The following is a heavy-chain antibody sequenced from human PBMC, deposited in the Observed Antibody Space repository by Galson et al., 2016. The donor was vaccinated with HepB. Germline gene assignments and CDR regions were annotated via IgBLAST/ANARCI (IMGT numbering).Heavy chain of an antibody. Sequence: SVKVSCKASGGTFSTYAISWVRQAPGQGLEWMGVVIPIFGTAHYAPTFQGRVTFTADESTSTAYMDLSSLRSEDTAVYYCAGPGADTTAFAIWGQGTVVTVSS. D-gene: IGHD1-26*01. J-gene: IGHJ3*02. CDR2: VIPIFGTA. CDR1: GGTFSTYA. CDR3: AGPGADTTAFAI. V-gene: IGHV1-69*13.